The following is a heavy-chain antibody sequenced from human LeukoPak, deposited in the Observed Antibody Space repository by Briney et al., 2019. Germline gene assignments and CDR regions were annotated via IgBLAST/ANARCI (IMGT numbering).Heavy chain of an antibody. J-gene: IGHJ4*02. CDR1: GFIFSNYA. D-gene: IGHD2-15*01. CDR2: ISYDGSNK. CDR3: ARDRGFCSGTSCYGEFDY. V-gene: IGHV3-30-3*01. Sequence: GGSLRLSCAASGFIFSNYAMHWVRRAPGKGLEWVAVISYDGSNKYYADSVRGRFTISRDNSKNMEYLQMNSLRAEDTAVYYCARDRGFCSGTSCYGEFDYWGQGTLVTVSS.